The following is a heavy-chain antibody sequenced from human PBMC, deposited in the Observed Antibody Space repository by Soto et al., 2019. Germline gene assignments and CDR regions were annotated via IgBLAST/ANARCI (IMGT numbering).Heavy chain of an antibody. V-gene: IGHV4-39*02. Sequence: QLQLQESGPGVVKPSETLSLTCTVSGGSISSSSNYWGWIRQPPGKGLEWIGSIYYSGSTYYNPSLKSRVTISVDTYKNHFSLKLSSVTAADTAVYYCARRDYDFWSGQGGFDPWGQGTLVTVSS. D-gene: IGHD3-3*01. CDR1: GGSISSSSNY. CDR2: IYYSGST. CDR3: ARRDYDFWSGQGGFDP. J-gene: IGHJ5*02.